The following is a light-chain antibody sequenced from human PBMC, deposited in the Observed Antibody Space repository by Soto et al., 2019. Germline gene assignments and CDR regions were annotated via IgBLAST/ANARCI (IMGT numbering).Light chain of an antibody. CDR3: QQLKSYPLT. Sequence: DIQLTQSPSFLSASVGDRVTITCRASQGISSYLAWYQQKPGKAPKLLIYAASTLQGGVPSRFSGSGSWTEFTLTISSLQPEDFAAYYCQQLKSYPLTFGGGTKVEIK. J-gene: IGKJ4*01. CDR2: AAS. V-gene: IGKV1-9*01. CDR1: QGISSY.